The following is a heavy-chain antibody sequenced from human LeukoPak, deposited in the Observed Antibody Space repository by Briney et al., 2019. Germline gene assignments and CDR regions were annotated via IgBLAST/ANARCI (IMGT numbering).Heavy chain of an antibody. CDR3: ARGGSSWSGYFQH. CDR1: GFTFSSYW. CDR2: INSDGSST. D-gene: IGHD6-13*01. V-gene: IGHV3-74*01. J-gene: IGHJ1*01. Sequence: GGSLRLSCTASGFTFSSYWMHWVRQAPGKGLVWVSRINSDGSSTTYADSVKGRFTISRDNAKNTLYLQMNSLRAEDTAVYYCARGGSSWSGYFQHWGQGTLVTVSS.